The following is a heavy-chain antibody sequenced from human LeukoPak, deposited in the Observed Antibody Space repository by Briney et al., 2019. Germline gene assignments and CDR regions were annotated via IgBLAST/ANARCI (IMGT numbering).Heavy chain of an antibody. V-gene: IGHV1-2*02. CDR2: INPNSGGT. J-gene: IGHJ6*03. D-gene: IGHD2-2*01. CDR3: ARDATSLVVRYYYYYYYMDV. CDR1: GYTFTGYY. Sequence: ASVKVSCKASGYTFTGYYMHWVRQAPGQGLEWMGWINPNSGGTNYAQKFQGRVTMTRDTSISTAYMELSRLRSDDTAVYYCARDATSLVVRYYYYYYYMDVWGKGTTVTVSS.